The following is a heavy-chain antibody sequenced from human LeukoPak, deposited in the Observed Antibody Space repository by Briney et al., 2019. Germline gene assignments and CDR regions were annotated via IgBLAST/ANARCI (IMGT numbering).Heavy chain of an antibody. Sequence: PSETLSLTCAVYGGSFSTFYWSWIRQPAGKGLEWIGRIHPSGVTHYNPSLESRVTMSADTSKNQFSLKLGSVTAADTAVYYCARNIEGGSKDWFVPWGQGTLVTVSS. D-gene: IGHD2-15*01. CDR2: IHPSGVT. J-gene: IGHJ5*02. CDR1: GGSFSTFY. V-gene: IGHV4-59*10. CDR3: ARNIEGGSKDWFVP.